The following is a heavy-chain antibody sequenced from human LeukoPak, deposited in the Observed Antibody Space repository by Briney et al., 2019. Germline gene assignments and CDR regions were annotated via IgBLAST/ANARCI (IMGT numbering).Heavy chain of an antibody. CDR3: AREYSSGPRTDFDY. CDR1: GFTFSSYS. CDR2: ISSSSTI. V-gene: IGHV3-48*04. Sequence: GGSLRLSCAASGFTFSSYSMNWVRQAPGKGLEWVSYISSSSTIYYADSVKGRFTISRDNAKNSLYLQMNSLSAEDTAVYYCAREYSSGPRTDFDYWGQGTLVTVSS. D-gene: IGHD6-19*01. J-gene: IGHJ4*02.